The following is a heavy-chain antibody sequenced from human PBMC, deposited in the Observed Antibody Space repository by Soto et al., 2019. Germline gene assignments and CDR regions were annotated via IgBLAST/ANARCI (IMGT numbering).Heavy chain of an antibody. D-gene: IGHD3-3*01. CDR1: GDSMSPFY. CDR3: ARGVYDYWSGYYAGSGLDV. CDR2: IYYSGNT. J-gene: IGHJ6*02. V-gene: IGHV4-59*13. Sequence: QVPLQESGPGLVKPSENLSLTCTVSGDSMSPFYWYWIRQSPGKGLEWMGYIYYSGNTNYNPSLKSRVAISVDTYKNQFYLKLSSVTAADTAVYYCARGVYDYWSGYYAGSGLDVWGQGTTVTVS.